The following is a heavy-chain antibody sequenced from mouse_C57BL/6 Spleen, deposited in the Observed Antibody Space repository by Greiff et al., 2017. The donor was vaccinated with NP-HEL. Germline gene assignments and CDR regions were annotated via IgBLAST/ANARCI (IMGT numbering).Heavy chain of an antibody. CDR3: ARHEGGGDYYGSSYDWYFDV. CDR1: GYTFTEYT. D-gene: IGHD1-1*01. V-gene: IGHV1-62-2*01. Sequence: VQLQQSGAELVKPGASVKLSCKASGYTFTEYTIHWVKQRSGQGLEWIGWFYPGSGSIKYNEKFKDKATLTADKSSSTVYMELSRLTSEDSAVYLWARHEGGGDYYGSSYDWYFDVWGTGTTVTVSS. CDR2: FYPGSGSI. J-gene: IGHJ1*03.